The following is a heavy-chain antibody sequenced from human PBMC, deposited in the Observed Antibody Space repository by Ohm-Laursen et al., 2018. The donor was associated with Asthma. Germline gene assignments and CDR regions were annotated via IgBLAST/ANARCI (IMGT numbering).Heavy chain of an antibody. Sequence: SLRLSCSASGFTFSSYGMHWVRQAPGKGLEWVAVISYDGSNKYYADSVKGRFTISRDNSKNTLYLQMNSLRAEDTAVYYCAKDEEGYFDLWGRGTLVTVSS. J-gene: IGHJ2*01. V-gene: IGHV3-30*18. CDR1: GFTFSSYG. CDR3: AKDEEGYFDL. CDR2: ISYDGSNK.